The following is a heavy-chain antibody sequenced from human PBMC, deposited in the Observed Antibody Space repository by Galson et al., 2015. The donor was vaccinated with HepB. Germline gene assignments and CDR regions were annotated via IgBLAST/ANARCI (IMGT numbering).Heavy chain of an antibody. J-gene: IGHJ4*02. CDR2: IKQDGSEK. D-gene: IGHD3-22*01. CDR3: ASGVNYYDNSGSDPRRAY. V-gene: IGHV3-7*01. Sequence: SLRLSCAASGITFSGFWMTWIRQAPGKGLEWVANIKQDGSEKYYLDSVRGRFTISRDNAKNSVFLQMNSLRAEDTAVYYCASGVNYYDNSGSDPRRAYWSQGPLVTVSS. CDR1: GITFSGFW.